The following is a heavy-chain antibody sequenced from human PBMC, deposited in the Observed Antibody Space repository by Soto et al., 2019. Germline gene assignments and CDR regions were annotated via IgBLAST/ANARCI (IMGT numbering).Heavy chain of an antibody. CDR1: GGTFSSYT. CDR2: IIPILGIA. CDR3: AREAWPHPDY. D-gene: IGHD5-12*01. Sequence: QVQLVQSGAEVKKPGSSVKVSCKASGGTFSSYTISWVRQAPGQGLEWMGRIIPILGIANYAQKFQGRGTITADKSTSTAYMELSSLRSEDTAVDYCAREAWPHPDYWGQGTLVTVSS. V-gene: IGHV1-69*08. J-gene: IGHJ4*02.